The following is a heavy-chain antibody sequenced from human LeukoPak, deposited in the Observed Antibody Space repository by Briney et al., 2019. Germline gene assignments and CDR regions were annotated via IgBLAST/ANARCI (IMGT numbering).Heavy chain of an antibody. Sequence: GGSLRLSCAASGFTFTSYSMNWVRQAPGKGLEWVSTISSGSGSTYYADSVKGRFTISRDNSKNTLYLQVNSLRAEDTAVYYCAKGGKWDVTPFDYWGQGTLVTVTS. CDR1: GFTFTSYS. CDR3: AKGGKWDVTPFDY. J-gene: IGHJ4*02. D-gene: IGHD1-26*01. CDR2: ISSGSGST. V-gene: IGHV3-23*01.